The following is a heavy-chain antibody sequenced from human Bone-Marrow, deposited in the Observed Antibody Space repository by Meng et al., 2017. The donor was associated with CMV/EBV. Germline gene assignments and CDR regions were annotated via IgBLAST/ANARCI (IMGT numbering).Heavy chain of an antibody. Sequence: GGSLRLSCTASGFTFSDYYMIWIRQAPGKGLEWVSYISTSGSTIYYADSVKGRFTISRDNSKNTLYLQMNSLRAEDTAVYYCARSRWELRHDAFDIWGQGTMVTVSS. CDR2: ISTSGSTI. J-gene: IGHJ3*02. CDR3: ARSRWELRHDAFDI. D-gene: IGHD1-26*01. V-gene: IGHV3-11*01. CDR1: GFTFSDYY.